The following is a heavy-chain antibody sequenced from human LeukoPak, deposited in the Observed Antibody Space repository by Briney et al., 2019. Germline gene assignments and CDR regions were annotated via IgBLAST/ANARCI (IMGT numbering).Heavy chain of an antibody. V-gene: IGHV3-23*01. CDR2: ISGSGGST. CDR3: AKAPDYIVFSTFDP. Sequence: GGSLRLXCAASGFTSSSYAMSWVRQAPGRGLESVSAISGSGGSTYYADSVKGRFTISRDNSKNTLYLQMNSLRAEDTAVYYCAKAPDYIVFSTFDPWGQGTLVTVSS. D-gene: IGHD4-11*01. J-gene: IGHJ5*02. CDR1: GFTSSSYA.